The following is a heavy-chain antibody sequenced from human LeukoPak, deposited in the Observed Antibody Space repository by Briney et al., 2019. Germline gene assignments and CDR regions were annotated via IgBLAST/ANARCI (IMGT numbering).Heavy chain of an antibody. D-gene: IGHD2-2*01. Sequence: PGGSLRLSCAASGFTFSSYGMHWVRQAPGKGLEWVAFIRYDGSNKYYADSVKGRFTISRDNSKNTLYLQMNSLRAEDTAVYYCAKDLSPIVVVPAASNYWGQGTLVTVSP. J-gene: IGHJ4*02. V-gene: IGHV3-30*02. CDR2: IRYDGSNK. CDR3: AKDLSPIVVVPAASNY. CDR1: GFTFSSYG.